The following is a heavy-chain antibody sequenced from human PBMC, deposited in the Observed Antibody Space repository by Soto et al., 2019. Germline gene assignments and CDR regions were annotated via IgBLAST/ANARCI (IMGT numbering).Heavy chain of an antibody. CDR3: AKGDNLGPKTGYAFDP. CDR2: TYFRSKWYN. D-gene: IGHD5-12*01. V-gene: IGHV6-1*01. CDR1: GDSASSNTAS. Sequence: SQTLSLTCAISGDSASSNTASWNWIRQSPSRGLEWLGRTYFRSKWYNDYAVPVKSRIIINPDTSNNQFSLQLNSVTPEDTAVYFCAKGDNLGPKTGYAFDPWGQGIMVTVSS. J-gene: IGHJ5*02.